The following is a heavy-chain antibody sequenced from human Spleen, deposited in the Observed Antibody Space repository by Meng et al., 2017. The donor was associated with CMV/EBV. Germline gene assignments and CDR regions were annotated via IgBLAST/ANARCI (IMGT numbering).Heavy chain of an antibody. CDR2: ISSNGGST. CDR3: AKDSIVGATTDWFDP. D-gene: IGHD1-26*01. Sequence: SGFTFSSYAMHWVRQAPGKGLEYVSAISSNGGSTYYADSVKGRFTISRDNSKNTLYLQMASLRAEDMAVYYCAKDSIVGATTDWFDPWGQGTLVTVSS. CDR1: GFTFSSYA. J-gene: IGHJ5*02. V-gene: IGHV3-64*02.